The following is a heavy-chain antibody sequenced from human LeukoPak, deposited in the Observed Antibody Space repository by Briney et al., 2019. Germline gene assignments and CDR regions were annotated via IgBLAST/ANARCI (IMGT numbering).Heavy chain of an antibody. V-gene: IGHV3-30*18. J-gene: IGHJ4*02. CDR3: AKEVRWYFGY. CDR1: GYTFSSYG. D-gene: IGHD6-13*01. Sequence: GRSLRLSCAASGYTFSSYGMHWVRQAPGKGLEWVAVISYDGSNKYYADSVKGRFTISRDNSKNTLYLQMNNLRAEDTAVYYCAKEVRWYFGYWGQGTLVTVSS. CDR2: ISYDGSNK.